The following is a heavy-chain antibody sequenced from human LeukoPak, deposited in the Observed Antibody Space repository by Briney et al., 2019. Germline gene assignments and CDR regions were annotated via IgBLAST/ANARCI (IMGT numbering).Heavy chain of an antibody. CDR2: INPNSGGT. D-gene: IGHD2-2*01. CDR1: VYTFTSHY. J-gene: IGHJ6*02. Sequence: ASVKVSCKASVYTFTSHYMHWVRQAPGQGLVWMGCINPNSGGTNYAQKFQGRVTMTSDTSISTAYMELSRLRSDDTAVYYCASASSSTSFYGMDVWGQGTTVTVSS. CDR3: ASASSSTSFYGMDV. V-gene: IGHV1-2*02.